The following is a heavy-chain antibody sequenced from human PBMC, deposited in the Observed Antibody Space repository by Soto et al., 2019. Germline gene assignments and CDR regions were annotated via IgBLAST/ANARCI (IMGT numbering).Heavy chain of an antibody. D-gene: IGHD2-15*01. CDR2: IGTAGDP. J-gene: IGHJ3*02. CDR3: ARAGRYCSGGSCHDAFDI. CDR1: GFTFSSYD. Sequence: GGSLRLSCAASGFTFSSYDMHWVRQATGKGLEWVSAIGTAGDPYYPGSVKGRFTISRENAKNSLYLQMNSLRAGDTAVYYCARAGRYCSGGSCHDAFDIWGQGTMVTVSS. V-gene: IGHV3-13*05.